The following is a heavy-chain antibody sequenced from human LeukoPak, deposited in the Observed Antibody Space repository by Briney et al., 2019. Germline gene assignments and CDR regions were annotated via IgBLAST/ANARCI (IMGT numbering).Heavy chain of an antibody. CDR1: GFTFSSYA. CDR3: ATGGEDYYDSSGYYYASAYFDY. J-gene: IGHJ4*02. V-gene: IGHV3-30-3*01. D-gene: IGHD3-22*01. Sequence: GRSLRLSCAASGFTFSSYAMHWVRQAPGKGLEWVAVISYGGSNKYYADSVKGRFTISRDNSKNTLYLQMNSLRAEDTAVYYCATGGEDYYDSSGYYYASAYFDYWGQGTLVTVSS. CDR2: ISYGGSNK.